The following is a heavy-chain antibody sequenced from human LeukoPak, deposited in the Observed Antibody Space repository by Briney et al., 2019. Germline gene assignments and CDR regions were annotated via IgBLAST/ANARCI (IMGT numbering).Heavy chain of an antibody. CDR3: AKSLRYFDWLLPFQH. V-gene: IGHV3-23*01. CDR2: ISGSGGST. D-gene: IGHD3-9*01. CDR1: GFTFSSYG. Sequence: GGSLRLSCAASGFTFSSYGMSWVRQAPGKGLEWVSAISGSGGSTYYADSVKGRFTISRDNSKNTLYLQMNSLRAEDTAVYYCAKSLRYFDWLLPFQHWGQGTLVTVSS. J-gene: IGHJ1*01.